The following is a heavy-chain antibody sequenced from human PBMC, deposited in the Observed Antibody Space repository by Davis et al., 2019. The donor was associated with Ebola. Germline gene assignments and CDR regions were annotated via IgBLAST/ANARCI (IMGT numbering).Heavy chain of an antibody. CDR2: IYYSGST. D-gene: IGHD1-26*01. V-gene: IGHV4-39*02. J-gene: IGHJ6*02. CDR1: GGSISNSYY. CDR3: AREVGYYGMDV. Sequence: MPSETLSLTCTVSGGSISNSYYWGWIRQPPGKGLEWIGNIYYSGSTYYNPSLKSRVTISVDTSKNQFSLKLSSVTAADTAVYYCAREVGYYGMDVWGQGTTVTVSS.